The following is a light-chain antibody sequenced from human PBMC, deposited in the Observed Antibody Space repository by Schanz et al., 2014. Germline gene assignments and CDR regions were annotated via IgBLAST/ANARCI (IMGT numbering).Light chain of an antibody. CDR3: CSYAGTYTWV. V-gene: IGLV2-11*01. CDR2: EVT. Sequence: QSALTQPASVSGSPGQSITISCTGTSSDIGGYNYVSWYQQHPGKAPKVMIYEVTKRPSGVPDRFSGSKSGNTASLTISGLQAEDEADYYCCSYAGTYTWVFGGGTKLTVL. J-gene: IGLJ3*02. CDR1: SSDIGGYNY.